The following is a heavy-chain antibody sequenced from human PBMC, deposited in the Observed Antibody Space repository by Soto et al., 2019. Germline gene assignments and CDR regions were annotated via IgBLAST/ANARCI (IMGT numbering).Heavy chain of an antibody. CDR3: VRGVRTASSWYWYFDL. CDR1: DYTFTSYG. D-gene: IGHD6-13*01. Sequence: QVQLVQSAAEVKTPGASVKVSCKASDYTFTSYGVTSVRQAPGRGREWMGWISGKNGNTNYAQRFKGRFTMTTDTSSSTAYMEMRGLTSDDTAVYYCVRGVRTASSWYWYFDLWGPGSVVNVSS. J-gene: IGHJ2*01. CDR2: ISGKNGNT. V-gene: IGHV1-18*01.